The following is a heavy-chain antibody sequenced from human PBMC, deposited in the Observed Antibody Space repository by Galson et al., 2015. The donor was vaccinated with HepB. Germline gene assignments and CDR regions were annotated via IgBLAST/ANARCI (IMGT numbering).Heavy chain of an antibody. CDR3: ARANLFWSNGESDAFDV. CDR2: INPNSGIA. CDR1: GFTFTDYY. V-gene: IGHV1-2*06. D-gene: IGHD3-3*01. Sequence: SVKVSCKASGFTFTDYYIQWVRQAPGQGLEWMGRINPNSGIAVYAEKFQGRVAMTADTSISTAYMELSWLRSDDTAVYYCARANLFWSNGESDAFDVWGQGTMVTVSS. J-gene: IGHJ3*01.